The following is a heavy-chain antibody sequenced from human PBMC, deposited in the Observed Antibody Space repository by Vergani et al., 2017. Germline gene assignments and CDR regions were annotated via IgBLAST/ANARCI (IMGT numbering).Heavy chain of an antibody. Sequence: EVQLVESGGGLVKPGGSLRLSCAASGFTFSSYSMNWVRQAPGKGLEWVSSISSSSSYIYYADSVKRRFTISRDNAKNSLYLQMNSLRAEDTAVYYCARARANWDVFDYWGQGTLVTVSS. CDR3: ARARANWDVFDY. CDR1: GFTFSSYS. V-gene: IGHV3-21*01. D-gene: IGHD7-27*01. J-gene: IGHJ4*02. CDR2: ISSSSSYI.